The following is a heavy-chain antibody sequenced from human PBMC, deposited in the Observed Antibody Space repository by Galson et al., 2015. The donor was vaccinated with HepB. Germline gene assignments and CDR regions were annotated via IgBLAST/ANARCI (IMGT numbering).Heavy chain of an antibody. Sequence: SLRLSCAASGFTFSNYHMSWVRQAPGKGLEWVANIKEDGSAKFYVDSVKGRFTISRGNAKNSLYLQMNSLRAEDTAMYYCARSTMISRDLLDYWGQGTLVTVSS. J-gene: IGHJ4*02. CDR1: GFTFSNYH. D-gene: IGHD3-22*01. V-gene: IGHV3-7*01. CDR3: ARSTMISRDLLDY. CDR2: IKEDGSAK.